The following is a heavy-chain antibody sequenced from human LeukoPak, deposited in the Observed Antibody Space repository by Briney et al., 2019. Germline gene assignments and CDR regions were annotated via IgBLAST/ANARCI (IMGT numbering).Heavy chain of an antibody. V-gene: IGHV4-39*07. CDR3: ARRGYPIDY. Sequence: PSETLSLTCTVSSGSISTSNYYWGWVRQPPGKGLEWIGEINHSGSTNYNPSLKSRVTISVDTSKNQFSLKLSSVTAADTAVYYCARRGYPIDYWGQGTLVTVSS. CDR1: SGSISTSNYY. J-gene: IGHJ4*02. CDR2: INHSGST. D-gene: IGHD2-2*01.